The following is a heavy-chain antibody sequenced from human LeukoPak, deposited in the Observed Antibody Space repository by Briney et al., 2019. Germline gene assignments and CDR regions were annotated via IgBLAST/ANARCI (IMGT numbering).Heavy chain of an antibody. CDR2: ISYSGST. CDR1: SDSTSSYY. J-gene: IGHJ4*02. Sequence: SETLSLTCSVSSDSTSSYYWSWIRQPPGKGLEWIGYISYSGSTNYNPSLKSRVTISVDTSKNQFSLKLSSVTAADTAVYYCARGGRITMIVVVTRGYFDYWGQGTLVTVSS. D-gene: IGHD3-22*01. CDR3: ARGGRITMIVVVTRGYFDY. V-gene: IGHV4-59*12.